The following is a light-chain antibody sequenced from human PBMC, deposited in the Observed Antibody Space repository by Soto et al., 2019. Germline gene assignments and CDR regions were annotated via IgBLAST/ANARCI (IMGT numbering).Light chain of an antibody. CDR3: QQYFSIPIT. V-gene: IGKV4-1*01. CDR1: QSVLYSSNNNNY. CDR2: WAS. Sequence: DIVMTQSPDSLAVSLGERATINCKSSQSVLYSSNNNNYIAWYQQKPGQPPKLIIYWASTRESGVPDRFSGSGSGTDFTLTISSLQAEDVAVYYCQQYFSIPITFGQGTRLEIK. J-gene: IGKJ5*01.